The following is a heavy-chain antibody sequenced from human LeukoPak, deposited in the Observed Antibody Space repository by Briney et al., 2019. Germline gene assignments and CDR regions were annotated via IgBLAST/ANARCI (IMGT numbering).Heavy chain of an antibody. CDR3: AKAGIQLWEGDSFYYYLDV. CDR1: GGTSSGHG. D-gene: IGHD5-18*01. Sequence: SVKISCKASGGTSSGHGISWVRQAPGQGLEWMGGIIPLSGPANYAPKFQGTVTITADKSTGTAYLELNSLRSEDTAVYYCAKAGIQLWEGDSFYYYLDVWGKGTTVTVSS. J-gene: IGHJ6*03. V-gene: IGHV1-69*06. CDR2: IIPLSGPA.